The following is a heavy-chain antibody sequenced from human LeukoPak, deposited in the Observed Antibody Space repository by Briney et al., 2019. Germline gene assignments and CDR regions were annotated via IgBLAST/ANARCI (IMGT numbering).Heavy chain of an antibody. CDR1: GYSISSGYY. CDR2: IYTSGST. CDR3: AREAYSVDWYGGNWFDP. V-gene: IGHV4-4*07. Sequence: PSETLSLTCTVSGYSISSGYYWSWIRQPAGKGLEWIGRIYTSGSTNYSPSLKSRLTMSVDTSKNQFSLRLSSVTAADTAVYYCAREAYSVDWYGGNWFDPWGQGTLVTVSS. J-gene: IGHJ5*02. D-gene: IGHD3-9*01.